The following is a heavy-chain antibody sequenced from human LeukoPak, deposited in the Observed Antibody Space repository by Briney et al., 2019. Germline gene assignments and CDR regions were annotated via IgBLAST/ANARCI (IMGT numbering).Heavy chain of an antibody. J-gene: IGHJ4*02. V-gene: IGHV3-30-3*01. CDR1: GFTFSSYA. CDR3: AKDLMDTAMVNSNFDY. CDR2: LSYDGSNK. Sequence: GGSLRLSCAASGFTFSSYAMHWVRQAPGKGLEWVAVLSYDGSNKYYADSVKGRFTISRDNSKNTLYLQMNSLRAEDSAVYYCAKDLMDTAMVNSNFDYWGQGTLVTVSS. D-gene: IGHD5-18*01.